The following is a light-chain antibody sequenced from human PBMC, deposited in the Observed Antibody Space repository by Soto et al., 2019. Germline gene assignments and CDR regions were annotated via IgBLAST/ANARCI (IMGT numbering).Light chain of an antibody. J-gene: IGLJ3*02. CDR1: SGHSGYI. Sequence: QPVLTQSSSASASLGSSVKLTCTLSSGHSGYIIAWHQQQPGKAPRYLMKLEGSGDYKKGSGVPDRFSGSSSGADRYLTISNLQSEDEADYYCETWDGNTWVFGGGTKLTVL. CDR2: LEGSGDY. V-gene: IGLV4-60*03. CDR3: ETWDGNTWV.